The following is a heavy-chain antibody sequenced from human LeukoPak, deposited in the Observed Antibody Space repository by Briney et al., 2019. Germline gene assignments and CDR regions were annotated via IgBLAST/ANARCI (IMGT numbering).Heavy chain of an antibody. V-gene: IGHV3-7*01. CDR3: ARDPAAASRGFGMDV. D-gene: IGHD2-15*01. CDR1: GFTFSGYW. Sequence: GGSLRLSCAASGFTFSGYWMTWVRQAPGKGLEWVAKIKKDGSERYYVDSVKGRFTISRDNAKNSLYLQMNSLRAEDTAVYYCARDPAAASRGFGMDVWGQGTTVTVSS. J-gene: IGHJ6*02. CDR2: IKKDGSER.